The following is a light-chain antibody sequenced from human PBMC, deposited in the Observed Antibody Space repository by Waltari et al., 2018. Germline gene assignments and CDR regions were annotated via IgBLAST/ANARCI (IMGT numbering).Light chain of an antibody. CDR2: DAS. CDR3: QQRSNWPRT. V-gene: IGKV3-11*01. J-gene: IGKJ2*02. CDR1: QSVSSY. Sequence: EIVCTQSPATLSLSPVERATLSCSASQSVSSYLALDQQKPAQAPRLLIYDASNRATGIPARFSGSGSGTDFTLTISSLEPEDFAVYYCQQRSNWPRTFGQGTKLEIK.